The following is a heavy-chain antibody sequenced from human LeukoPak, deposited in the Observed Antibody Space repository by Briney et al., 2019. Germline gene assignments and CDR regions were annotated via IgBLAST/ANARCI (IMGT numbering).Heavy chain of an antibody. D-gene: IGHD4-23*01. J-gene: IGHJ4*02. V-gene: IGHV3-30*02. CDR2: IWYDGSDK. Sequence: GGSLRLSCAASGFTFSSYGMHWVRQAPGKGLEWVAVIWYDGSDKYYADSVKGRFAISRDNSKNTLYLQMNSLRAEDTAVYYCATPQTTVVSYFDYWGQGTLVTVSS. CDR3: ATPQTTVVSYFDY. CDR1: GFTFSSYG.